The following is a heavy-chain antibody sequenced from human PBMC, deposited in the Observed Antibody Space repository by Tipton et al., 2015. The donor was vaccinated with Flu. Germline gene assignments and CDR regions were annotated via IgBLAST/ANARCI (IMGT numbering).Heavy chain of an antibody. CDR2: MNPNSGNT. J-gene: IGHJ6*02. Sequence: QVQLVQSGAEVKKPGASVKVSCKASGYTFTSYDINWVRQATGQGLEWMGWMNPNSGNTGYAQKFQGRVTMTRNTSISTAYMELSSLRSEDTAVYYCARGPSYDFWSGYHYYYYYYGMDVWGQGTTVTVSS. D-gene: IGHD3-3*01. CDR1: GYTFTSYD. CDR3: ARGPSYDFWSGYHYYYYYYGMDV. V-gene: IGHV1-8*01.